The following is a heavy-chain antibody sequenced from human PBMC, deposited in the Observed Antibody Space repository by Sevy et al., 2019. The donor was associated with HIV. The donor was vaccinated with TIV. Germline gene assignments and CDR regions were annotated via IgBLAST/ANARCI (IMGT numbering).Heavy chain of an antibody. CDR2: IYYSGST. J-gene: IGHJ6*02. CDR1: GGSISSYY. CDR3: ARLHDSSGYYGYYYYGMDV. D-gene: IGHD3-22*01. V-gene: IGHV4-59*12. Sequence: SETLSLTCTVSGGSISSYYWSWIRQPPGKGLEWIGYIYYSGSTNYNPSLKSRVTISVDTSKNQFSLKLSSVTAADTAVYYCARLHDSSGYYGYYYYGMDVWGQGTTVTVSS.